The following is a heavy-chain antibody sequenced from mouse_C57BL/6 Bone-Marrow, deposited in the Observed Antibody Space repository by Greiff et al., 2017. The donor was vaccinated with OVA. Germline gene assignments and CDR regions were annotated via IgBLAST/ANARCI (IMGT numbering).Heavy chain of an antibody. CDR3: TAYGVAY. CDR1: GFNIKDDY. CDR2: IDPENGDT. D-gene: IGHD1-1*01. Sequence: EVKLVESGAELVRPGASVKLSCTASGFNIKDDYMHWVKQRPEQGLEWIGWIDPENGDTEYASKFQGKATITADTSSNTAYLQLSSLTSEDTAVYYCTAYGVAYWGQGTLVTVSA. J-gene: IGHJ3*01. V-gene: IGHV14-4*01.